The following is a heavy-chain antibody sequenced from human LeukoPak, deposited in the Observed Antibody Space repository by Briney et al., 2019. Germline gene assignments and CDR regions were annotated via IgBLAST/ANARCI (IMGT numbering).Heavy chain of an antibody. J-gene: IGHJ3*02. CDR3: AKVRSSSSVGVLGAFDI. V-gene: IGHV3-23*01. Sequence: PGGSLRLSCAASGGTFSSYAMSWVRQAPGKGLEWVSASSGSGGGRYYADSVKGRFTISRDNSKNTLYLQMHSLRAEDTAVYDCAKVRSSSSVGVLGAFDIWGQGTMVTVSS. CDR2: SSGSGGGR. D-gene: IGHD6-6*01. CDR1: GGTFSSYA.